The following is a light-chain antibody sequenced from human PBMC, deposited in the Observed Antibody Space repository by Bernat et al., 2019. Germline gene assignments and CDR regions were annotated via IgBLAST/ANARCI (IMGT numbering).Light chain of an antibody. CDR3: QQSFSTPLT. CDR1: QSISRY. Sequence: DIQMTQSPSSLSASVGDRVNITCRATQSISRYLNWYQQKPGKAPKLLIYAASSLQSDVSSRFSGSESGTDFTLTITNLQREDSANYYCQQSFSTPLTLGQGTRLESK. J-gene: IGKJ5*01. CDR2: AAS. V-gene: IGKV1-39*01.